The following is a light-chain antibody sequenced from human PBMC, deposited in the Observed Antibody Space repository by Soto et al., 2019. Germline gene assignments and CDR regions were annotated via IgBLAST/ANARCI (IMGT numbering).Light chain of an antibody. CDR3: QQYYTTPTIT. CDR2: WAY. Sequence: DIVMTQSPDSLAMSLGERATISCKSSQSVLYTLNKRNYLSWYQQKPGQPPKLLIYWAYTRDSGVPDRFSGSGSGTEFTLTISSLQAEDAAVYYCQQYYTTPTITFGQGTRLEIK. CDR1: QSVLYTLNKRNY. V-gene: IGKV4-1*01. J-gene: IGKJ5*01.